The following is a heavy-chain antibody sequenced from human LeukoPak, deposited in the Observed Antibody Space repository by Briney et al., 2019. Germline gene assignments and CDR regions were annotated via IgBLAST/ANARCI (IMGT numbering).Heavy chain of an antibody. Sequence: GGSLRLSCAGSGFTFNNYWMSWVRQAPGKGLEWVSSISSSSYIYYADSVKGRFTISRDNAKNSLYLQMNSLRAEDTAVYYCARGVGQMTTVTSWYYFDYWAREPWSPSPQ. CDR3: ARGVGQMTTVTSWYYFDY. J-gene: IGHJ4*02. D-gene: IGHD4-11*01. CDR1: GFTFNNYW. V-gene: IGHV3-21*01. CDR2: ISSSSYI.